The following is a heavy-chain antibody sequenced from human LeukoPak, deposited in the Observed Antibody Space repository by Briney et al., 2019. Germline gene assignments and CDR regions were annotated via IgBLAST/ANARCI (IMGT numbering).Heavy chain of an antibody. CDR3: AREDGSGTTWRGAISDAFDI. Sequence: ASVKVSCKASGYTFTGYYMHWVRQAPGQGLEWMGWINPNSGGTNYAQKFQGRVTMTRDTSISTAYMELSRLRSDDTAVYYCAREDGSGTTWRGAISDAFDIWGQGTMVTVSS. D-gene: IGHD3-10*01. V-gene: IGHV1-2*02. CDR2: INPNSGGT. J-gene: IGHJ3*02. CDR1: GYTFTGYY.